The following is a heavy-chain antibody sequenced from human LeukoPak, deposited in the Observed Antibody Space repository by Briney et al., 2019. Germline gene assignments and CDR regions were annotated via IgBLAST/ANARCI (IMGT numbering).Heavy chain of an antibody. D-gene: IGHD6-19*01. CDR2: VSAYNGDT. CDR3: AKDFSPRYSSGWTSFDY. V-gene: IGHV1-18*01. Sequence: ASVKVSCKASGYTFTSYSISWVRHAPGQGLEWMGWVSAYNGDTIYAQKVKGRVTMTTDTSTSTAYMELTSMKSDDTAVYYCAKDFSPRYSSGWTSFDYWGQGTLVTVSS. CDR1: GYTFTSYS. J-gene: IGHJ4*02.